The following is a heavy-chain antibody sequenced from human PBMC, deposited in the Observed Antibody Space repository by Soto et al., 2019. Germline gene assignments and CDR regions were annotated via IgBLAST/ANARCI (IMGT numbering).Heavy chain of an antibody. CDR2: ISGSGGST. V-gene: IGHV3-23*01. CDR3: AKDLEQVRIQRWQYPLEYYYGMDV. Sequence: PGGSLRLSCAASGFTFSSYAMSWVRQAPGKGLEWVSAISGSGGSTYYADSVKGRFTISRDNSKNTLYLQMNSLRAEDTAVYYCAKDLEQVRIQRWQYPLEYYYGMDVWGQGTTVTVSS. D-gene: IGHD5-18*01. J-gene: IGHJ6*02. CDR1: GFTFSSYA.